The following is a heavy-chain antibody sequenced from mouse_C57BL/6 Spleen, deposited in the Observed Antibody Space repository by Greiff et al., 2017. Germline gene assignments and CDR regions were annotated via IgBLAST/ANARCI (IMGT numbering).Heavy chain of an antibody. CDR2: INPYNGGT. CDR3: ARKDYDYDVEFAY. J-gene: IGHJ3*01. V-gene: IGHV1-19*01. CDR1: GYTFTDYY. Sequence: VQLKQSGPVLVKPGASVKMSCKASGYTFTDYYMNWVQQSHGKSLEWIGVINPYNGGTSYNQKFKGKATLTVDKSSSTAYMELNSLTSEDSAVYYCARKDYDYDVEFAYWGQGTLVTVSA. D-gene: IGHD2-4*01.